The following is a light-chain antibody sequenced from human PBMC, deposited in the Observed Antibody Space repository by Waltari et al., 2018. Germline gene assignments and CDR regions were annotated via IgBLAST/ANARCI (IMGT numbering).Light chain of an antibody. Sequence: DIQMTQSPSSLSASVGDRVTITRRASQSIRSYLNWYQQKPGKAPKLLIYAASSLQSGVPSRFSGSGSGTDFTLTISSLQPEDFATYYCQQSFSTPWTFGQGTSGNQT. CDR3: QQSFSTPWT. CDR2: AAS. J-gene: IGKJ1*01. V-gene: IGKV1-39*01. CDR1: QSIRSY.